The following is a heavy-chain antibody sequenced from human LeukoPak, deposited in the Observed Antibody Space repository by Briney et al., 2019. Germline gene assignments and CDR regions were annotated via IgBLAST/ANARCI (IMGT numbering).Heavy chain of an antibody. J-gene: IGHJ4*02. D-gene: IGHD1-26*01. V-gene: IGHV3-30*03. CDR2: LSYDGSYQ. CDR1: GFSFISYG. CDR3: ARDQGTGIVGATFGY. Sequence: GGSLRLSCAASGFSFISYGIHWVRQAPGKGLEWVALLSYDGSYQYYADSVKGRFTISRDNSKNTLYLQMNSLRAEDTAVYYCARDQGTGIVGATFGYWGQGTLVTVSS.